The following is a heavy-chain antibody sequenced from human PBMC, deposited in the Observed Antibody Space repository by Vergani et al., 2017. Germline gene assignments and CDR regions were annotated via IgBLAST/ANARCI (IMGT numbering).Heavy chain of an antibody. CDR2: ISVYNGNT. D-gene: IGHD6-19*01. J-gene: IGHJ4*02. V-gene: IGHV1-18*04. Sequence: QVQLVQSGAEVKNPGASMKVSCRASGYTLTNYDISWVRQAPGQGLEWMGWISVYNGNTNSAQKLQGRVTMTTDTSTSTAYMELRSLRSDDTAVYYCARTATRSGWYTFDYWGQGTLVTVSS. CDR3: ARTATRSGWYTFDY. CDR1: GYTLTNYD.